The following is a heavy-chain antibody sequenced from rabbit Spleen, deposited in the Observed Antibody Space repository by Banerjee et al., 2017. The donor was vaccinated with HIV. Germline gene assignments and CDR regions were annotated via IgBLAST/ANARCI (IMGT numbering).Heavy chain of an antibody. D-gene: IGHD6-1*01. J-gene: IGHJ4*01. CDR3: ARGSGGGVDGWVDYFDL. CDR2: IYNGDGST. CDR1: GFSFSSYYY. V-gene: IGHV1S40*01. Sequence: QSLEESGGDLVKPGASLTLTCTASGFSFSSYYYMCWVRQAPGKGLEWIACIYNGDGSTYYASWAKGRFTISKTSSTTVTLQMTSLTAADTATYFCARGSGGGVDGWVDYFDLWGPGTLVTVS.